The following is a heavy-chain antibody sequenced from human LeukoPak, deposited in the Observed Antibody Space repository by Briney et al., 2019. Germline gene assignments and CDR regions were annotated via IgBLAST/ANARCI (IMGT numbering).Heavy chain of an antibody. CDR1: GGSFRGYY. Sequence: SETLSLTCAGYGGSFRGYYWSLIRQPPGKGLEWIGYIYYSGSTNYNPSLKSRVTISVDTSKNQFSLKLSSVTAADTAVYYCASMYSSSWFFDYWGQGTLVTVSS. V-gene: IGHV4-59*01. CDR3: ASMYSSSWFFDY. CDR2: IYYSGST. J-gene: IGHJ4*02. D-gene: IGHD6-13*01.